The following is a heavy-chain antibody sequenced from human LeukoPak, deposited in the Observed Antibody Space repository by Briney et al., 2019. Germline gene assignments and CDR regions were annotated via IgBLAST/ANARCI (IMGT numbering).Heavy chain of an antibody. D-gene: IGHD3-10*02. CDR3: ARDMFGSYFDY. Sequence: SETLSLTCTVSGGSISSSSYYWGWIRQPPGKGLEWIGSTYYSGSTYYNPSLKSRVTISVDTSKNQFSLKLSSVTAADTAVYYCARDMFGSYFDYWGQGTLVTVSS. CDR2: TYYSGST. J-gene: IGHJ4*02. CDR1: GGSISSSSYY. V-gene: IGHV4-39*07.